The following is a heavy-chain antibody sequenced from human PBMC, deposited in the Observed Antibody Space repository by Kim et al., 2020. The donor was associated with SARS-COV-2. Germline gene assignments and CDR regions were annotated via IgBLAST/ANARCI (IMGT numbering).Heavy chain of an antibody. CDR3: ARRTVPYGYSSSWLLNP. CDR1: GFTFSSYS. J-gene: IGHJ5*02. D-gene: IGHD6-13*01. CDR2: ISSSSSYI. Sequence: GGSLRLSCAASGFTFSSYSMNWVRQAPGKGLEWVSSISSSSSYIYYADSVKGRFTISRDNAKNSLYLQMNSLRAEDTAVYYCARRTVPYGYSSSWLLNPWGQGTLVTVSS. V-gene: IGHV3-21*01.